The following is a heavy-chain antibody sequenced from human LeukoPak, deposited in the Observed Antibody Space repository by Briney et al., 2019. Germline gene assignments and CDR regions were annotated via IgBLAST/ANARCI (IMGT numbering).Heavy chain of an antibody. D-gene: IGHD1-26*01. J-gene: IGHJ5*02. CDR1: GGTFSSYA. CDR2: IIPIFGTA. V-gene: IGHV1-69*05. CDR3: ARDHFGWEELRGNWFDP. Sequence: GASVKVSCKASGGTFSSYAISWVRQAPGQGLEWMGGIIPIFGTANYAQKFQGRVTITTDESTSTAYMELSSLRSEDTAVYYCARDHFGWEELRGNWFDPWGQGTLVTVSS.